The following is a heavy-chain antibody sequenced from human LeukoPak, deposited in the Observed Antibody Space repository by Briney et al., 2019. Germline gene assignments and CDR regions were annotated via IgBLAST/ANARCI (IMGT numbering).Heavy chain of an antibody. V-gene: IGHV1-2*02. CDR3: ARDSMNYDFWGGYPQDPFDY. CDR1: GYTFIGYY. CDR2: INPTSGGT. D-gene: IGHD3-3*01. Sequence: ASVKVSCKASGYTFIGYYMHWVRQAPGQGLEWMGWINPTSGGTKYQGRVTMTRDMSISTAYMELSMLRSDDTALYYCARDSMNYDFWGGYPQDPFDYWGQGTLVTVSS. J-gene: IGHJ4*02.